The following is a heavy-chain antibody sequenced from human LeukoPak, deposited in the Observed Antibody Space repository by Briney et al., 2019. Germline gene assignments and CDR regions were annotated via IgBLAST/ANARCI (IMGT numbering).Heavy chain of an antibody. D-gene: IGHD3-10*01. CDR3: AKTQLAPYYFDY. Sequence: GGSLRLSCAASGFTFSSYGMHWDRQAPGKGLEWVAVISYDGSNKYYADSVKGRFTISRDNSKNTLHLQMNSLRAEDTAVYYCAKTQLAPYYFDYWGQGTLVTVSS. CDR2: ISYDGSNK. J-gene: IGHJ4*02. CDR1: GFTFSSYG. V-gene: IGHV3-30*18.